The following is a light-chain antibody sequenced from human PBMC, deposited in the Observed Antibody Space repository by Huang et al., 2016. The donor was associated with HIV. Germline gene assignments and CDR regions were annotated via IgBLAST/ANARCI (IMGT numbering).Light chain of an antibody. J-gene: IGKJ4*01. Sequence: EIVMTQSPATLSVSPGERATLPCRASQSVSNYLAWYQQKPGQAPRLLIYDASTGATGIPARFSGSGSGTELTLTISSLQSEDSAVYYCQQYNDWPLTFGGGTKVEIK. V-gene: IGKV3-15*01. CDR1: QSVSNY. CDR2: DAS. CDR3: QQYNDWPLT.